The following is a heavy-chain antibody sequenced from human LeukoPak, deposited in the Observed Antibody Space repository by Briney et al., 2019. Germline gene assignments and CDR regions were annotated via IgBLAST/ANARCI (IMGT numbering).Heavy chain of an antibody. CDR1: GFTFTKYA. V-gene: IGHV3-23*01. CDR3: ARRPRNTSGYYLGAFHA. J-gene: IGHJ3*01. CDR2: IGASGADT. D-gene: IGHD3-22*01. Sequence: PGGSLGLSWAASGFTFTKYAMTWVRQAAGKGLGWVSVIGASGADTYYSDSVKGRFTVSRDTPQNTLSLHMSSLRAEDTAVYFCARRPRNTSGYYLGAFHAWGQGKTVTVSS.